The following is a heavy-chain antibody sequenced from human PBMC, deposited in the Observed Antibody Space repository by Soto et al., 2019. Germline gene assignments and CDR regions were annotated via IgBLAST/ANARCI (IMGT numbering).Heavy chain of an antibody. D-gene: IGHD1-20*01. V-gene: IGHV4-30-2*01. Sequence: QLQLQESGSGLVKPSQTLSLTCAVSGGSISSGGYSWSWIRQPPGKGLEWIGYIYHSGSTYYNPSLKSRVTISVDRSKNQFSLKLSSVTAADTAVYYCARGVGNWNHYYYGMDVWGQGTTVTVSS. J-gene: IGHJ6*02. CDR2: IYHSGST. CDR3: ARGVGNWNHYYYGMDV. CDR1: GGSISSGGYS.